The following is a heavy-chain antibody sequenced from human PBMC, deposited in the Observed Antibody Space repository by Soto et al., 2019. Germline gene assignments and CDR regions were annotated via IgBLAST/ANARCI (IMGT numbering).Heavy chain of an antibody. J-gene: IGHJ4*02. V-gene: IGHV3-23*01. D-gene: IGHD6-19*01. CDR3: AKDGGWSLAVAGLFDY. Sequence: GGSLRLSCVVSGSTFSSDDMSWVRQAPGRGLEWVSGISDSGGSTYFADSVKGRFTISRDNAKNTLYLQMKSLRVEDTALYYCAKDGGWSLAVAGLFDYWGPGTQVTVSS. CDR2: ISDSGGST. CDR1: GSTFSSDD.